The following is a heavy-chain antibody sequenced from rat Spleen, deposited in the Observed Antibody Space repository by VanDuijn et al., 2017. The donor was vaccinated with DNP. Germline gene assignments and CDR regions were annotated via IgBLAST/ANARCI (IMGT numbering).Heavy chain of an antibody. V-gene: IGHV5-22*01. CDR2: ISYEGSST. D-gene: IGHD1-10*01. Sequence: EVQLVESGGGLVQPGRSLKLSCAASGFTFSDYYMAWVRQAPKKGLEWVASISYEGSSTYYGDSVKGRFTISRDNAKSTLYLQMNSLRSEDTATYYCARHPRNNYAMDGWGQGTSVTVSS. CDR3: ARHPRNNYAMDG. CDR1: GFTFSDYY. J-gene: IGHJ4*01.